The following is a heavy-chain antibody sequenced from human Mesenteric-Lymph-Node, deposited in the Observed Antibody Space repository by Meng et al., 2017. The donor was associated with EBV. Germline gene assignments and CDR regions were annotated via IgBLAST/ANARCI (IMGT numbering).Heavy chain of an antibody. D-gene: IGHD3-10*01. V-gene: IGHV4-34*01. CDR3: ARTRIRYGSGSYYY. CDR1: GGSFSDYF. J-gene: IGHJ4*02. CDR2: INHSGSS. Sequence: WAFGVLKSSGTLYLPCAVTGGSFSDYFWTWCRQDPGKGLEWFGEINHSGSSKYNPSLKSRVTISVDTSKNQISLNMNSVTAADTAVYYCARTRIRYGSGSYYYWGQGTLVTVSS.